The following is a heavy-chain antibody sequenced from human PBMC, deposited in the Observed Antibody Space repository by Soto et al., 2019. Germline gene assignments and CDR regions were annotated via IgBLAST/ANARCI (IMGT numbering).Heavy chain of an antibody. Sequence: QVLLVQSGAEVKKPGASVKVSCKASGYTFNSYGVSWVRQAPGQGIEWMGWTSAYNGNTKYSQNLQGRSTITIDTTTTAAYLEGRSLISDYTAIYFCARYFWSGQLPFYFDPWGQGTLVTVSS. V-gene: IGHV1-18*01. CDR1: GYTFNSYG. CDR2: TSAYNGNT. J-gene: IGHJ4*02. D-gene: IGHD3-3*01. CDR3: ARYFWSGQLPFYFDP.